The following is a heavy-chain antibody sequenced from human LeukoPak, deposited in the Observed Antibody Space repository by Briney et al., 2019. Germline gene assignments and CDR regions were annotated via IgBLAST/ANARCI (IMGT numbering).Heavy chain of an antibody. CDR3: ARGLATLLTAFDI. CDR1: GYTFTGYY. V-gene: IGHV1-2*02. Sequence: GASVKVSCKASGYTFTGYYMHWVRQAPGQGLEWMGWVNPNSGGTNYAQKFQGRVTMTRDTSISTAYMELSRLRSDDTAVYYCARGLATLLTAFDIWGQGTMVTVSS. D-gene: IGHD2-21*01. J-gene: IGHJ3*02. CDR2: VNPNSGGT.